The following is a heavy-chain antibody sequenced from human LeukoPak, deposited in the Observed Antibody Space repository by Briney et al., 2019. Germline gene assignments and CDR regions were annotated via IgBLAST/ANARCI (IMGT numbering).Heavy chain of an antibody. CDR1: GFTFDIYE. CDR3: AGIKYPEPQDLNF. CDR2: ISSDRNVI. J-gene: IGHJ4*02. Sequence: PGGSLRLSCAASGFTFDIYEMNWVRQAPGKGLEWISYISSDRNVIYYADSVKGRFTISRDNAKYSLYLQMNSLRAEDTAVYYCAGIKYPEPQDLNFWGQGTLVAVSS. D-gene: IGHD3-10*01. V-gene: IGHV3-48*03.